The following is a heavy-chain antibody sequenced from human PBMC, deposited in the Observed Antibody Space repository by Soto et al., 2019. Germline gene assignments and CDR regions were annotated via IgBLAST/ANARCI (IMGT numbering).Heavy chain of an antibody. J-gene: IGHJ4*02. Sequence: ASGKVPFKAFGYPFSSNPMLWVRRAPGKRFEWMGWINAGNGNTKYSQKFQGRVTITRDTPASTDYMELSSLRSEDTAVYYCARDLGGWPDYWGQGTLVTVTS. CDR3: ARDLGGWPDY. D-gene: IGHD2-15*01. CDR1: GYPFSSNP. V-gene: IGHV1-3*01. CDR2: INAGNGNT.